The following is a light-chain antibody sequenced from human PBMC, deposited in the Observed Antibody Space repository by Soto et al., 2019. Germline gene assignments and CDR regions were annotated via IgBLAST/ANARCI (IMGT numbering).Light chain of an antibody. CDR3: QQYYSTLWT. J-gene: IGKJ1*01. Sequence: DIVVTQSPDSLALSLAEMATINCKSSQNNKNYLAWYQQKPGQPPKLLIYWASTRESGVPDRFSGSGSGTDFTLTISSLQAEDVAVYYCQQYYSTLWTFGQGTKVDIK. CDR2: WAS. CDR1: QNNKNY. V-gene: IGKV4-1*01.